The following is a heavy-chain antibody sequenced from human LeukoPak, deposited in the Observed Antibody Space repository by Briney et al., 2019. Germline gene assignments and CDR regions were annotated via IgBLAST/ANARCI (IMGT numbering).Heavy chain of an antibody. CDR3: ARVDGDYDSSGPYYYGMDV. CDR1: GYTFTSYA. CDR2: INTNTGNP. Sequence: GASVKVSCKASGYTFTSYAMNWVRQAPGQGLEWMGWINTNTGNPTYAQGFTGRFVFSLDTSVSTAYLQISSLKAEDTAVYYCARVDGDYDSSGPYYYGMDVWGQGTMVTVSS. D-gene: IGHD3-22*01. V-gene: IGHV7-4-1*02. J-gene: IGHJ6*02.